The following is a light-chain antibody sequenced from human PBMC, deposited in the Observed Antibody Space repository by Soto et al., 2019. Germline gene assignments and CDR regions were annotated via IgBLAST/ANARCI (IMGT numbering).Light chain of an antibody. CDR3: QQCDSLSWT. Sequence: ESVLTQSRGTLPSFPGERATLSCRAGQNVETKYLAWYQVKPGQAPRIIIFGASGRATGIPDRFSGSGSGTDFTLTISRLGPEDFAVYYCQQCDSLSWTFGQGTKVDIK. CDR1: QNVETKY. V-gene: IGKV3-20*01. J-gene: IGKJ1*01. CDR2: GAS.